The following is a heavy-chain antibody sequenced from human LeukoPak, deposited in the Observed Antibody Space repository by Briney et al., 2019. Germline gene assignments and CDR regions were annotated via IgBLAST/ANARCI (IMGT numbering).Heavy chain of an antibody. J-gene: IGHJ6*03. D-gene: IGHD3-3*01. CDR3: ARDVYYDFWSGYYSHYYYYMDV. V-gene: IGHV3-11*04. Sequence: PGGSLRLSCAASGFTFSDYYMSWIRQAPGKGLEWVSYISSSGSTIYYADSVKGRFTISRDTAKNSLYLQMNSVRAEDTAVYYCARDVYYDFWSGYYSHYYYYMDVWGKGTTVTVSS. CDR2: ISSSGSTI. CDR1: GFTFSDYY.